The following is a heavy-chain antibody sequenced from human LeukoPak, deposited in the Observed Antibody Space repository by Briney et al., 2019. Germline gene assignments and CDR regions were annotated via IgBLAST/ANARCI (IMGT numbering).Heavy chain of an antibody. CDR3: ARDAGYDSGLTRFDP. D-gene: IGHD3-10*01. J-gene: IGHJ5*02. CDR2: IYSGGTT. CDR1: GFNIDTAY. Sequence: GGSLRLSCVVSGFNIDTAYMTWVRQAPGKGLEWVSLIYSGGTTYYADSVRGRFTISRDLSTNTVYLQMDTLRADDTAVYYCARDAGYDSGLTRFDPWGQGTLITGS. V-gene: IGHV3-53*01.